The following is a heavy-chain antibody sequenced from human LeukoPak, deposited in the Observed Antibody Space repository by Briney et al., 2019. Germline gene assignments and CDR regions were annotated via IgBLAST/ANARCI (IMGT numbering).Heavy chain of an antibody. J-gene: IGHJ6*02. CDR2: ISWNSGSI. Sequence: PGRSLRLSCAASGFTFDDYAMHWVRQAPGKGLEWVSGISWNSGSIGYADSVKGRFTISRDNAKNSLYLQMNSLRAEDTALYYCAKDPGGSSDYYYGMDVWGQGTTVTVSS. CDR3: AKDPGGSSDYYYGMDV. D-gene: IGHD4-23*01. V-gene: IGHV3-9*01. CDR1: GFTFDDYA.